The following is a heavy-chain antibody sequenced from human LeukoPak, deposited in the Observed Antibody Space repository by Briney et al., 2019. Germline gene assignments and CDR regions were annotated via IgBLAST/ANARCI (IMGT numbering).Heavy chain of an antibody. CDR2: LSSDGSST. CDR3: AKSYYYHSGSFDY. J-gene: IGHJ4*02. CDR1: GFTFSTFN. V-gene: IGHV3-30*18. D-gene: IGHD3-10*01. Sequence: PGRCLRLSCAASGFTFSTFNMHWVRQAPGKGLEWVAVLSSDGSSTFYAENVQGRFTLSRDKSKNTLSLQMNSLRAEDTAVYYCAKSYYYHSGSFDYWGQGTLVTVSS.